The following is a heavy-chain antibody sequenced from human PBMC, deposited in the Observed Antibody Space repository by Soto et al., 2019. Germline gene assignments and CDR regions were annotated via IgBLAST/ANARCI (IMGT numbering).Heavy chain of an antibody. Sequence: QVQLVESGGGVVQPGGYLRLSCAASGFTFDAYGFHWVRQAPVKGMEWVAVVWSNGNLKYYADSVKGRFTISRDSSKSALNLQMNILRADDTAVYYCSRIQLDTIMDLDYWGQGTLVTVSS. D-gene: IGHD1-1*01. CDR1: GFTFDAYG. CDR3: SRIQLDTIMDLDY. CDR2: VWSNGNLK. J-gene: IGHJ4*02. V-gene: IGHV3-33*01.